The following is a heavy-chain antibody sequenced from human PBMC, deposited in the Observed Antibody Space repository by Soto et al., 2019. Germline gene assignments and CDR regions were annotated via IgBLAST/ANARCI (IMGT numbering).Heavy chain of an antibody. V-gene: IGHV4-31*03. Sequence: QVQLQESGPGLVKPSDILSLTCNVSGGSIRSGGYYWGWLRQAPGKGLEWIGYIHYRGRTSYNPSLESRVSIARDTSGHQFSLTLTSVTAADTAVYYCARCRDAFGFDSWGQGTLVTVSS. D-gene: IGHD2-15*01. CDR1: GGSIRSGGYY. CDR3: ARCRDAFGFDS. J-gene: IGHJ4*02. CDR2: IHYRGRT.